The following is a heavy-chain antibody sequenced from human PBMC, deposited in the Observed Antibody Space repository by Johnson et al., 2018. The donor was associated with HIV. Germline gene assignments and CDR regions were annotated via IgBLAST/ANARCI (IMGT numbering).Heavy chain of an antibody. Sequence: VQLVESGGGLVQPGGSLRLSCAASGISFDDYGMSWVRQAPGKGLEWVSGINWNGGSTHHADSVKGRFTISRDNAKKSLYLQMNSLRAEDTALYYCARVSRYCSGGSCLDAFDIWGQGTMVTVSS. CDR1: GISFDDYG. V-gene: IGHV3-20*04. J-gene: IGHJ3*02. CDR2: INWNGGST. D-gene: IGHD2-15*01. CDR3: ARVSRYCSGGSCLDAFDI.